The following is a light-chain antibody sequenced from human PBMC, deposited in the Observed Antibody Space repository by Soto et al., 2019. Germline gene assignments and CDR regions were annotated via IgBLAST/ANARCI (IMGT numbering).Light chain of an antibody. J-gene: IGLJ2*01. Sequence: QSALTQPASVSGSPGQSITISCTGTSSDVGGSDYVSWYQQLPGKAPKLIISDVSIRSSGVSNRFSGSKSGNTASLTISGLPAEDEADYYCISSTTRSTSHVVFGGGTKLTVL. CDR3: ISSTTRSTSHVV. V-gene: IGLV2-14*03. CDR1: SSDVGGSDY. CDR2: DVS.